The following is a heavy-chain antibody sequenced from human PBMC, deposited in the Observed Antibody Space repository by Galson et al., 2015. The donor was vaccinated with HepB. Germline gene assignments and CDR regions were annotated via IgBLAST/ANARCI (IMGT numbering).Heavy chain of an antibody. CDR2: ISYDGSNK. Sequence: SLRLSCAASGFALSGYALHWVRQAPGKGLEWVAFISYDGSNKYYVDSVKGRFTISRDNSQNTLYLQMNSLRAEDTALYYCARDKEFYHDSSADDPFDIWGQGTMVVVSS. D-gene: IGHD3-22*01. V-gene: IGHV3-30*04. CDR3: ARDKEFYHDSSADDPFDI. CDR1: GFALSGYA. J-gene: IGHJ3*02.